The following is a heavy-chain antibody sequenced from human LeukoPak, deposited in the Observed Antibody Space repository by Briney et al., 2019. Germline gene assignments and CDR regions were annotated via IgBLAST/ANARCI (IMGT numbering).Heavy chain of an antibody. V-gene: IGHV3-11*01. Sequence: GGSLRLSCAASGFTFSDYYMSWIRQAPGKGLEWVSYISSSGSAIYYADSVKGRFTISRDNAKNSLCLQMNSLRAEDTAVYYCARDYGMGHFDYWGQGTLVTVSS. CDR2: ISSSGSAI. D-gene: IGHD1-14*01. CDR1: GFTFSDYY. J-gene: IGHJ4*02. CDR3: ARDYGMGHFDY.